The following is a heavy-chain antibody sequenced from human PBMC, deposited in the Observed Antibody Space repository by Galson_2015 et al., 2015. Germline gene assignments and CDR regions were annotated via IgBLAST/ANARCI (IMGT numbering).Heavy chain of an antibody. CDR3: AKTSAGEFDP. CDR1: GFTFSSYW. CDR2: ISYDGSNK. Sequence: SLRLSCAASGFTFSSYWMSWVRQAPGKGLEWVAVISYDGSNKYYADSVKGRFTISRDNSKNTLYLQMNSLRAEDTAVYYCAKTSAGEFDPWGQGTLVTVSS. J-gene: IGHJ5*02. D-gene: IGHD3-10*01. V-gene: IGHV3-30*18.